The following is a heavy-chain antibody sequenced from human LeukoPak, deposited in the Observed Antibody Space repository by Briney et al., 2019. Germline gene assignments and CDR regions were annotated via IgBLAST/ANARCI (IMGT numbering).Heavy chain of an antibody. J-gene: IGHJ4*02. CDR2: INPSGGST. CDR3: ARDTDSYDSSGYYYS. V-gene: IGHV1-46*01. Sequence: ASVKVSCKASGYTFTSYHMHWVRQAPGQGLEWMGIINPSGGSTSYAQKFQGRVTMTRDTSTSTVYMELSSLRSEDTAVYYCARDTDSYDSSGYYYSWGQGTLVTVSS. D-gene: IGHD3-22*01. CDR1: GYTFTSYH.